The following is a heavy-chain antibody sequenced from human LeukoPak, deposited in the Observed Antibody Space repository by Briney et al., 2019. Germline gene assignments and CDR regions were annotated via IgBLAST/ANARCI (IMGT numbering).Heavy chain of an antibody. V-gene: IGHV3-23*01. CDR3: AKDFFGSGSSWYNYFDY. D-gene: IGHD6-13*01. J-gene: IGHJ4*02. CDR2: ISGSGGST. Sequence: GGSLRLSCVASGFTFRSYWMNWVRQAPGKGLEWVSGISGSGGSTYYADSVKGRFTISRDNSKNTLYLQMNSLRAEDTALYYCAKDFFGSGSSWYNYFDYWGQGTLVTVSS. CDR1: GFTFRSYW.